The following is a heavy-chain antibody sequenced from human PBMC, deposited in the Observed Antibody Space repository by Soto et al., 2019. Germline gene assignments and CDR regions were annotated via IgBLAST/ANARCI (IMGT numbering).Heavy chain of an antibody. V-gene: IGHV3-21*01. CDR2: ISSSSSYI. CDR3: ARETSPAVAGTTEYFQH. J-gene: IGHJ1*01. D-gene: IGHD6-19*01. CDR1: GFTFSSYS. Sequence: EVQLVESGGGLVKPGGSLRLSCAASGFTFSSYSMNWVRQAPGKGLEWVSSISSSSSYIYYADSVKGRFTISRDNAKNSLYLQMNSLRAEDTAVYYCARETSPAVAGTTEYFQHWGQGTLVTVSS.